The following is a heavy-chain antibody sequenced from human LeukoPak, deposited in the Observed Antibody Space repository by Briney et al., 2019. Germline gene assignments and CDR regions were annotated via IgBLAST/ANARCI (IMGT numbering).Heavy chain of an antibody. CDR1: GFTFSSYE. CDR3: ARGASVVAGNDNAFDI. V-gene: IGHV3-21*01. CDR2: ISTSSSYI. D-gene: IGHD6-19*01. Sequence: PGGSLRLSCAASGFTFSSYEMNWVRQAPGKGLEWVSSISTSSSYIYYADSVKGRFTISRDNAKKSLYLQMNSLRADDTAVYYCARGASVVAGNDNAFDIWGQGTMVTVSS. J-gene: IGHJ3*02.